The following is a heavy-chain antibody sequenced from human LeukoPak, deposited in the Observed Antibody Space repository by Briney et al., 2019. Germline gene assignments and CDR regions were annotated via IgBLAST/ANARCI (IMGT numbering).Heavy chain of an antibody. CDR1: GFTFSNYA. V-gene: IGHV3-23*01. Sequence: GGSLRLSCAASGFTFSNYAMSWVRQAPGKGLEWVSVIIGNGGGTLYADSVKGRFTISRDNSKTTLSLQMNSLRAEDTAVYYCAKSMATVTRGYYYYGMDVWGKGTTVTVSS. D-gene: IGHD4-17*01. CDR3: AKSMATVTRGYYYYGMDV. J-gene: IGHJ6*04. CDR2: IIGNGGGT.